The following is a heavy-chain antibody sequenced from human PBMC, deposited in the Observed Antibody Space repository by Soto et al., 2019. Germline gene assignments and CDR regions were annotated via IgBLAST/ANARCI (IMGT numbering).Heavy chain of an antibody. D-gene: IGHD6-19*01. CDR3: ARDRSGWVDY. J-gene: IGHJ4*02. CDR2: ISYDGSNK. V-gene: IGHV3-30-3*01. CDR1: GFTFSSYA. Sequence: GGSLRLSCAASGFTFSSYAMHWVRQAPGKGLEWVAVISYDGSNKYYADSVKGRFTISRDNSKNTLYLQMNSLRAEDTAVYYCARDRSGWVDYWGQGTLVTVSS.